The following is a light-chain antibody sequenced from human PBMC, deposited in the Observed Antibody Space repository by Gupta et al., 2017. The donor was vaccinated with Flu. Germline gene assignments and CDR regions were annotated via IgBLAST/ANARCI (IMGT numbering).Light chain of an antibody. Sequence: QRVTSSCSGSSSNIGSNTVNWYQQLPGTAPKLLIYSNNQRPSGVPDRFSGSKSGTSASLAISGLQSEDEADYYCAAWDDSLNALFGGGTKLTVL. V-gene: IGLV1-44*01. CDR3: AAWDDSLNAL. J-gene: IGLJ3*02. CDR2: SNN. CDR1: SSNIGSNT.